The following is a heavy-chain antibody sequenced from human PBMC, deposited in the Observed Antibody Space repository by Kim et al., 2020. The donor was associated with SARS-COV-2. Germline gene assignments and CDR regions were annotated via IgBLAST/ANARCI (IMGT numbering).Heavy chain of an antibody. J-gene: IGHJ4*02. V-gene: IGHV3-23*03. CDR1: GFTFSTYA. CDR3: ATTTSGWIFDY. Sequence: GGSLRLSCAASGFTFSTYAMSWVRQAPGMGLEWVSTIYSGGSSTFYADSMKGRFTISRDNSKNTLYLQINSLRAEDTAVYYCATTTSGWIFDYWGQGTMV. D-gene: IGHD6-19*01. CDR2: IYSGGSST.